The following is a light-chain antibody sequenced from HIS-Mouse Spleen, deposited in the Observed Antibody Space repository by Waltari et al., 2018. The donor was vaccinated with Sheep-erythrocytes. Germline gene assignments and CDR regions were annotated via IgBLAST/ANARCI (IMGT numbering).Light chain of an antibody. CDR3: CSYAGSSTPWV. Sequence: SALTQPASVSWSPGQSITISCTATSSDVGGYNLVSRYQQHPGKAPKRMIYEGSKRPSGVSNRFSGSKSGNTASLTISGLQAEDEADYYCCSYAGSSTPWVFGGGTKLTVL. V-gene: IGLV2-23*01. J-gene: IGLJ3*02. CDR2: EGS. CDR1: SSDVGGYNL.